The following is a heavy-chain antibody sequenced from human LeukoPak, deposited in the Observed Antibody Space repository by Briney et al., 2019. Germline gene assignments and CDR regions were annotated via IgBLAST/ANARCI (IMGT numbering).Heavy chain of an antibody. V-gene: IGHV4-30-2*01. J-gene: IGHJ4*02. CDR2: INHSGST. CDR1: GGSISSGGYS. CDR3: ARGPKDIVVVVAATRPFDY. Sequence: SETLSLTCAVSGGSISSGGYSWSWIRQPPGKGLEWIGEINHSGSTNYNPSLKSRVTISVDTSKNQFSLKLSSVTAADTAVYYCARGPKDIVVVVAATRPFDYWGQGTLVTVSS. D-gene: IGHD2-15*01.